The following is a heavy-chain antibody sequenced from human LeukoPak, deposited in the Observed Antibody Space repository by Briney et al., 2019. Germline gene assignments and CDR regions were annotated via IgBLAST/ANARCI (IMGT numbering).Heavy chain of an antibody. CDR3: ARVLRLGEFVDY. J-gene: IGHJ4*02. CDR2: INHSGST. V-gene: IGHV4-34*01. CDR1: GGSFSGYY. D-gene: IGHD3-16*01. Sequence: PSETLSLTCAVYGGSFSGYYWSWIRQPPGKGLEWIGEINHSGSTNYIPSLKSRVTISVDTSKNQFSLKLSSVTAADTAVYYCARVLRLGEFVDYWGQGTLVTVSS.